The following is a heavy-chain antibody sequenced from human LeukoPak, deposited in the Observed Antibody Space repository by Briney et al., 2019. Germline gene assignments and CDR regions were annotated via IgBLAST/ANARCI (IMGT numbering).Heavy chain of an antibody. D-gene: IGHD3-3*01. V-gene: IGHV4-38-2*01. CDR2: IYHSGTT. CDR3: ARHSGNYDFWSGYSLGWFDP. J-gene: IGHJ5*02. Sequence: SETLSLTCAVSGYSISSGYYWGWIRQPPGKGLEWIGSIYHSGTTYYNPSLKSRVTISVDTSMNQFSLKLSSVTAADTAVYYCARHSGNYDFWSGYSLGWFDPWGQGTLDTVSS. CDR1: GYSISSGYY.